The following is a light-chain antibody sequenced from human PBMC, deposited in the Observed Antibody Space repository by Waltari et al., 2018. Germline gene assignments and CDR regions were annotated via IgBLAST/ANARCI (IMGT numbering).Light chain of an antibody. CDR3: QQYDFYSLT. Sequence: DIQMTQAPSTLSESEGDRVTITCRASHTINNYLAWYQQKPGKAPKLVIYDASSLESGVPSRFSGSGSGTEFTLTISSLQPDDFATYYCQQYDFYSLTFGGGTRVEIK. J-gene: IGKJ4*01. CDR2: DAS. CDR1: HTINNY. V-gene: IGKV1-5*01.